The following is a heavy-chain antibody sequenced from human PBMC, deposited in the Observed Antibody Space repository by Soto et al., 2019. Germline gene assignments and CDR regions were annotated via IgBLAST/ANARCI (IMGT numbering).Heavy chain of an antibody. J-gene: IGHJ3*02. V-gene: IGHV3-7*01. CDR1: GFIFSSYW. CDR2: IKQDGSEK. Sequence: PGGSLRLSCAATGFIFSSYWMSWVRQAPGKGLEWVANIKQDGSEKYYVDSAKGRFTISRDNAKNSLHLQMNSLRAEDTAVYYCASGFNSALDIWAQGKMVTGSS. D-gene: IGHD1-26*01. CDR3: ASGFNSALDI.